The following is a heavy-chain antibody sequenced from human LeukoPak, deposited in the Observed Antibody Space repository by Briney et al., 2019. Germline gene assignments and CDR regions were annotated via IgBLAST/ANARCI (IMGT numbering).Heavy chain of an antibody. Sequence: GRSLRLSCAASGFTFSSYDMHWVRQAPGKGLEWVAVISYDGSNKYYADSVKGRFTISRDNSKNTLYLQMNSLRAEDTAVYYCAKDWLQWLVRGAFDIWGQGTMVTVSS. D-gene: IGHD6-19*01. CDR3: AKDWLQWLVRGAFDI. CDR2: ISYDGSNK. CDR1: GFTFSSYD. V-gene: IGHV3-30*18. J-gene: IGHJ3*02.